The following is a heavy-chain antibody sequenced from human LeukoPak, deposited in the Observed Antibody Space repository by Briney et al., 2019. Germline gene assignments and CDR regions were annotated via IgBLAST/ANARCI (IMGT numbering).Heavy chain of an antibody. Sequence: GRSLRLSCAASGFTFSSYGMHWVRQAPGKGLEWVAVIWYDGSNKYYADSVKGRFTISRDNSKNTLYPQMNSLSAEDTAVYYCAKDRASGSYAAFDIWGQGTMVTVSS. CDR2: IWYDGSNK. CDR1: GFTFSSYG. J-gene: IGHJ3*02. D-gene: IGHD1-26*01. CDR3: AKDRASGSYAAFDI. V-gene: IGHV3-33*06.